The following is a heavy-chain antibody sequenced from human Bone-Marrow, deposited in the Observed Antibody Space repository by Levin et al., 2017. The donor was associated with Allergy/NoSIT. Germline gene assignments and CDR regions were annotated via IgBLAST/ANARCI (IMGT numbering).Heavy chain of an antibody. D-gene: IGHD3-22*01. CDR3: ARDSTYDRTGYYIYYAYGVDV. CDR1: GFTFSDYW. J-gene: IGHJ6*02. Sequence: GGSLRLSCVASGFTFSDYWMTWVRQTPGKGLEWLANIKKDGSETNYLESVRGRFTISRDNAKKSVYLEMKSLRDDDTGIYYCARDSTYDRTGYYIYYAYGVDVWGQGTTVTVS. V-gene: IGHV3-7*03. CDR2: IKKDGSET.